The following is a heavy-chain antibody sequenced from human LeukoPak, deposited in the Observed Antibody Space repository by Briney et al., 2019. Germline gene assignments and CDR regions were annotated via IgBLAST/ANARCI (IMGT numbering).Heavy chain of an antibody. V-gene: IGHV3-74*01. J-gene: IGHJ3*02. CDR2: INSDGSST. D-gene: IGHD3-10*01. Sequence: PGGSLRLSCAASGFTFSSYWMHWVRQAPGKGLVWVSRINSDGSSTTYADSVKGRFTNSRDNAKNTLYLQMNSLRAEDTAVYYCAKDHYVSGRYDAFDIWGQGTMVTVSS. CDR1: GFTFSSYW. CDR3: AKDHYVSGRYDAFDI.